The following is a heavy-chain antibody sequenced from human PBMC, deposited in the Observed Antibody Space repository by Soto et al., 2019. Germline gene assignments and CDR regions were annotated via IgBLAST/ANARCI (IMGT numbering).Heavy chain of an antibody. CDR3: ARDLLENSSSSGTYGLDV. V-gene: IGHV1-2*02. CDR1: GYTFTGYY. D-gene: IGHD6-6*01. CDR2: INPNSGGT. Sequence: ASVKFSCKASGYTFTGYYMHWVRQAPGQGLEWMGWINPNSGGTNYAQKFQGRVTMTRDTSISTAYMELSRLRSDDTAVYYCARDLLENSSSSGTYGLDVWGQGTTVTVSS. J-gene: IGHJ6*02.